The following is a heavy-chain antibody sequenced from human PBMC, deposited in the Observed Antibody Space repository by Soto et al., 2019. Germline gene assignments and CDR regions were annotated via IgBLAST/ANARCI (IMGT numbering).Heavy chain of an antibody. Sequence: QVQLVQSGAEVKKPGSSVKVSCNASGGTFSSYAIIWVRQAPGQGLEWMGGIIPIFGTANYAQKFQGRVTITADESTSTAYMEQSSLRSEDTAVYYCARESTNGVYWGQGTLVTVSS. CDR2: IIPIFGTA. CDR1: GGTFSSYA. V-gene: IGHV1-69*12. CDR3: ARESTNGVY. J-gene: IGHJ4*02. D-gene: IGHD2-8*01.